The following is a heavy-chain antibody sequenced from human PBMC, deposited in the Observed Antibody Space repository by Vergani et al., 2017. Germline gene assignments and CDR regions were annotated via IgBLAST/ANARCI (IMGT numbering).Heavy chain of an antibody. D-gene: IGHD2-15*01. CDR2: IASSDTTV. Sequence: QVQLVESGGGLVKPGGSLRLSCTASGFFFSDYYMSWLRQAPGKGLEWISYIASSDTTVYYADSVKGRFTISRDNAKNSLYLEMNSLRAEDTAVYYCAKEGGGYCSGGTCYPEYWGQGTLVIVSS. J-gene: IGHJ4*02. V-gene: IGHV3-11*04. CDR3: AKEGGGYCSGGTCYPEY. CDR1: GFFFSDYY.